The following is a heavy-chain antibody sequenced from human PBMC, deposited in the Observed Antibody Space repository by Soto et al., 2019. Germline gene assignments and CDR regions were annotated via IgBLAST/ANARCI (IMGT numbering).Heavy chain of an antibody. CDR2: IYYSGST. Sequence: SETLSLTCTVSGGSISSGGYYWSWIRQHPGKGLEWIGYIYYSGSTYYNPSLKSRVTISVDTSKNQFSLKLSSVTAADTAVYYCATHSYGTKIDYWGQGTLVTVSS. D-gene: IGHD5-18*01. J-gene: IGHJ4*02. CDR1: GGSISSGGYY. CDR3: ATHSYGTKIDY. V-gene: IGHV4-31*03.